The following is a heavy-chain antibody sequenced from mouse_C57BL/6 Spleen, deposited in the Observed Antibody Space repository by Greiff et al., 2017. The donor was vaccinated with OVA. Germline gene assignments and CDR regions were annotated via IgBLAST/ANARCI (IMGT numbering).Heavy chain of an antibody. V-gene: IGHV6-6*01. CDR2: IRNKANNHAT. D-gene: IGHD1-1*01. J-gene: IGHJ4*01. Sequence: EVKVVESGGGLVQPGGSMKLSCAASGFTFSDAWMDWVRQSPEKGLEWVAEIRNKANNHATYYAESVKGRFTISRDDSKSSVYLQMNSLRAEDTGIYYCTRASTVVATGAMDYWGQGTSVTVSS. CDR3: TRASTVVATGAMDY. CDR1: GFTFSDAW.